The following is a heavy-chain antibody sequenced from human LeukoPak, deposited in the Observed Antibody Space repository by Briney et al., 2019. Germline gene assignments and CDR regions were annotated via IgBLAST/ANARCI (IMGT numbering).Heavy chain of an antibody. CDR3: AKGRPYGDYVSDFDY. CDR1: GFTFSSYV. V-gene: IGHV3-23*01. D-gene: IGHD4-17*01. Sequence: GGSLRLSCAASGFTFSSYVMSWVRQTPGKGLEWVSYISASGATTYFADSVKGRFTISRDNSKTTLYLQMNSLRAEDTAVYYCAKGRPYGDYVSDFDYWGQGTLVTVSS. J-gene: IGHJ4*02. CDR2: ISASGATT.